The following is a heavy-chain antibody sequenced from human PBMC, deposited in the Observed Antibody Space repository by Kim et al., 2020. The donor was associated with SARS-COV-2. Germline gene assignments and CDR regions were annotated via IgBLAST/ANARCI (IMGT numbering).Heavy chain of an antibody. J-gene: IGHJ2*01. CDR2: IGTIDDT. Sequence: GGSLRLSCAASGFTFSTSDMHWVRQPTGKGLEWVSAIGTIDDTYYPDSVKGRFIISRENAKNSLYLQMNSLRAEDTAVYYCAREVRDSASKGWSPDLWGRGTLVTVSS. CDR1: GFTFSTSD. D-gene: IGHD6-19*01. V-gene: IGHV3-13*01. CDR3: AREVRDSASKGWSPDL.